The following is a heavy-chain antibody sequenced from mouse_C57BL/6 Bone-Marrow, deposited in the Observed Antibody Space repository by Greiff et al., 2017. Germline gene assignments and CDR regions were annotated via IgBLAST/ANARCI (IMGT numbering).Heavy chain of an antibody. Sequence: EVQGVESGGGLVTPGGSLKLSCAASGFTFSSYAMSWVRQTPEKRLEWVATISDGGSYTYYPDNVKGRFTISRENAKNNLYLQMSHLKSEDTAMYYCAGERGLGDYWGQGTTLTVSS. J-gene: IGHJ2*01. CDR3: AGERGLGDY. CDR2: ISDGGSYT. CDR1: GFTFSSYA. V-gene: IGHV5-4*01. D-gene: IGHD2-4*01.